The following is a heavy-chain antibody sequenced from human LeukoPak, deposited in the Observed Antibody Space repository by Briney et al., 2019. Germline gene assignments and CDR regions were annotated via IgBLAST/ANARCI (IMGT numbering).Heavy chain of an antibody. Sequence: GGSLRLSCAASGFTFSSYGMHWVRQAPGKGLEWVAVIWYDGSNKYYADSVKGRFTISRDNSKNTLYLQMNSLRAEDTAVYYCARDGRDYGDYDSDHHLDYWGQGTLVTVSS. V-gene: IGHV3-33*01. J-gene: IGHJ4*02. CDR1: GFTFSSYG. CDR3: ARDGRDYGDYDSDHHLDY. CDR2: IWYDGSNK. D-gene: IGHD4-17*01.